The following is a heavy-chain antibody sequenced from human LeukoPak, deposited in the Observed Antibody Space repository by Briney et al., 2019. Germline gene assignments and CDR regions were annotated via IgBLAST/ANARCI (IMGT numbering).Heavy chain of an antibody. CDR2: IYYSGST. Sequence: PSETLSLTCTVSGGSISSSSYYWGWIRQPPGKGLEWIGSIYYSGSTYYNPSLKSRVTISVDTSKNQFSLKLSSVTAADTAVYYCARQSSQLRDYYLDYWGQGTLVTVSS. CDR3: ARQSSQLRDYYLDY. D-gene: IGHD2-2*01. CDR1: GGSISSSSYY. J-gene: IGHJ4*02. V-gene: IGHV4-39*01.